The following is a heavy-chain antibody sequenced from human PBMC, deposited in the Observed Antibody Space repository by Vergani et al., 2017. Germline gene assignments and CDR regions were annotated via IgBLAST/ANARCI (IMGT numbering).Heavy chain of an antibody. CDR3: ARDPGVEQLVPNYFDY. CDR2: IWYDGSNK. D-gene: IGHD6-6*01. J-gene: IGHJ4*02. V-gene: IGHV3-33*01. CDR1: GFTFSSYG. Sequence: VQLVESGGGVVKPGRSLRLSCAVSGFTFSSYGMHWVRQAPGKGLEWVAVIWYDGSNKYYADSVKGRFTISRDNSKNTLYLQMNSLRAEDTAVYYCARDPGVEQLVPNYFDYWDQGTLVTVSS.